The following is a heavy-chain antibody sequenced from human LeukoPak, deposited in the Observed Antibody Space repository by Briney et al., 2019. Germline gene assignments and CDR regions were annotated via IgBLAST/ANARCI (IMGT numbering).Heavy chain of an antibody. CDR2: ISGSGGST. CDR3: AKVPIDIVVVVAAAYFDY. J-gene: IGHJ4*02. Sequence: GGSLRLSCAASGFTFSSYAMSWVRQAPGKGLEWVSAISGSGGSTYYADSVKGRFTISRDNSKNTPYLQMNSLRAEDTAVYYCAKVPIDIVVVVAAAYFDYWGQGTLVTVSS. V-gene: IGHV3-23*01. CDR1: GFTFSSYA. D-gene: IGHD2-15*01.